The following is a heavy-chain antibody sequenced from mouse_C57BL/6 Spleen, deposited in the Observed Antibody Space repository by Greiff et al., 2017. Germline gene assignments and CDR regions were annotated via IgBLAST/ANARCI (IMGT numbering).Heavy chain of an antibody. CDR1: GFTFSDYG. CDR2: ISSGSSTI. Sequence: EVMLVESGGGLVKPGGSLKLSCAASGFTFSDYGMHWVRQAPEKGLEWVAYISSGSSTIYYADTVKGRFTISRDNAKNTLFLQMTSLRSEDTAMYYCARPYYSNCAGVMDYWGQGTSVTVSS. V-gene: IGHV5-17*01. D-gene: IGHD2-5*01. J-gene: IGHJ4*01. CDR3: ARPYYSNCAGVMDY.